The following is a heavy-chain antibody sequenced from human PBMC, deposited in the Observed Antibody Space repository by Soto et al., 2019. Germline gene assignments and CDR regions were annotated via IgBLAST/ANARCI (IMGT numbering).Heavy chain of an antibody. CDR2: ISYDGSNK. CDR1: GFTFSSYG. CDR3: AKALITGTTVDYYSYGMDV. Sequence: GGSLRLSCAASGFTFSSYGMHLVRQAPGKGLEWVAFISYDGSNKYYADSVGGRFTISRENSKNTLYLQMNSLRAEDTAVYYCAKALITGTTVDYYSYGMDVWGQGTTVTVSS. V-gene: IGHV3-30*18. J-gene: IGHJ6*02. D-gene: IGHD1-7*01.